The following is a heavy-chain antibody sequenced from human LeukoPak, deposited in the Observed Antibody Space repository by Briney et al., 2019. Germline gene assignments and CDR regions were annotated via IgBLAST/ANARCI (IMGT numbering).Heavy chain of an antibody. V-gene: IGHV4-38-2*02. Sequence: PSETLSLTCTVSGYSLSSGYYWGWIRQPPGKGLEWIGSVDHSGGTYYNPSLRSRVSISVDTSKNQFSLKLSSVTAAGTAVYSCAGFTFFRGVITFDYWGQGTLVTVSS. CDR3: AGFTFFRGVITFDY. D-gene: IGHD3-10*01. J-gene: IGHJ4*02. CDR1: GYSLSSGYY. CDR2: VDHSGGT.